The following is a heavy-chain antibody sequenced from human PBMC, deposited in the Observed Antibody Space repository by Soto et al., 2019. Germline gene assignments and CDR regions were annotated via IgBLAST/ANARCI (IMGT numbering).Heavy chain of an antibody. CDR2: ISAYNGNT. J-gene: IGHJ6*02. CDR1: GYTFTSYG. Sequence: QVQLVQSGAEVKKPGASVKVSCKASGYTFTSYGISWVRQAPGQGLEWMGWISAYNGNTNYAQKLQGRVTMTTDTATSTAYMEISSRRSADTAVYYCERDIAPSVWCGELGNGMDVWGQGTTVTV. V-gene: IGHV1-18*01. CDR3: ERDIAPSVWCGELGNGMDV. D-gene: IGHD3-10*01.